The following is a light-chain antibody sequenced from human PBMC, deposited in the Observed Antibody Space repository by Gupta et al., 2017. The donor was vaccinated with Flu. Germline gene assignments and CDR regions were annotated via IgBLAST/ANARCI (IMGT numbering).Light chain of an antibody. CDR1: QSVSSSY. J-gene: IGKJ1*01. Sequence: EIVLTQSPGTLSLSPGERATLSCRASQSVSSSYLAWYQQKPGQAPRLLIYGESSRATGIPDRFSGSGSGTYFTLTIIRLEPEDFAVYYCQQYGSSPRTFGQGTKVEIK. V-gene: IGKV3-20*01. CDR3: QQYGSSPRT. CDR2: GES.